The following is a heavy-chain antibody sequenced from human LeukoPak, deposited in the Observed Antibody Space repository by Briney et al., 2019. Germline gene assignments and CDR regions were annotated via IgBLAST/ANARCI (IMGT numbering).Heavy chain of an antibody. D-gene: IGHD3-3*01. CDR1: GYTFTGYY. Sequence: ASVKVSCKASGYTFTGYYMHWVRQAPGQGLEWMGWINPNSGGTNYAQKFQGRVTMTRDTSISTAYVELSRLRSDDTAVYYCARDPQDYDFWSGYLWGWFDPWGQGTLVTVSS. J-gene: IGHJ5*02. CDR3: ARDPQDYDFWSGYLWGWFDP. V-gene: IGHV1-2*02. CDR2: INPNSGGT.